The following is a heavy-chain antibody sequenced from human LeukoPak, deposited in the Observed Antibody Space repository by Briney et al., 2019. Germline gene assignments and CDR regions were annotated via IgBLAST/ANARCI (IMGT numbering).Heavy chain of an antibody. D-gene: IGHD3-10*01. Sequence: SETLSLTCAVYGGSFSGYYWSWIRQPPGKGLEWIGEINHSGSTNYNPSLKSRVTILVDTSKNQFSLKLSSVTAADTAVYYCARGFNSSNYYGSGSYYRAFDYWGQGTLVTVSS. J-gene: IGHJ4*02. CDR1: GGSFSGYY. V-gene: IGHV4-34*01. CDR3: ARGFNSSNYYGSGSYYRAFDY. CDR2: INHSGST.